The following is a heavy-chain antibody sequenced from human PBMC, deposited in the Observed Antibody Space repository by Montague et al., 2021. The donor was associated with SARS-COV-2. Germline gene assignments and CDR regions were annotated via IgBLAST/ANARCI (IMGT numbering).Heavy chain of an antibody. J-gene: IGHJ3*02. CDR2: ISYDGSNK. Sequence: SRRLSCAASRFPFSSYAMHWFRQAPGKGLEWVAVISYDGSNKYYVDSVKGRFTISRDNSKNTLYLQMNSLRAEDTAVYYCATELELSAFDIWGQGTMVTVSS. CDR1: RFPFSSYA. CDR3: ATELELSAFDI. D-gene: IGHD1-7*01. V-gene: IGHV3-30*04.